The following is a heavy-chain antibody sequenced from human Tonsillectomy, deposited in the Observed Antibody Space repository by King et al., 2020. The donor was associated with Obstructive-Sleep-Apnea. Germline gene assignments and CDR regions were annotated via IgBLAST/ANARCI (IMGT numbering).Heavy chain of an antibody. V-gene: IGHV3-15*01. J-gene: IGHJ4*02. CDR1: GFTFGNAW. Sequence: VQLVESGGGLVKPGGSLRLSCAASGFTFGNAWMTWVRQAPGKGLEWFGRVKSKINGGQTDYAEPVKGRFTISRDDSKNTLYLQMNSLKIEDTAIYYCSTEDDWGQGALVTVSS. CDR3: STEDD. CDR2: VKSKINGGQT.